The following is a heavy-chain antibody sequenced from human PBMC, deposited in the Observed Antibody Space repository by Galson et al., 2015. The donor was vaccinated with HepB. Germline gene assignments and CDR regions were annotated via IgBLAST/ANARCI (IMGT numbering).Heavy chain of an antibody. CDR1: GYTFTSYG. CDR2: ISAYNGNT. CDR3: ARDRSGSYSLYYYYMDV. Sequence: QSGAEVKKPGASVKVSCRASGYTFTSYGISWVRQAPGQGLEWMGWISAYNGNTNYAQKLQGRVTMTTDTSTSTAYMELRSLRSDDTAVYYCARDRSGSYSLYYYYMDVWGKGTTVTVSS. V-gene: IGHV1-18*01. D-gene: IGHD1-26*01. J-gene: IGHJ6*03.